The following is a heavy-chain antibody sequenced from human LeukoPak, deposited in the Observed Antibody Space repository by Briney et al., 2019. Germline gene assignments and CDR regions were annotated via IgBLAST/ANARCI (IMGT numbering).Heavy chain of an antibody. CDR2: ISGSGGTT. J-gene: IGHJ4*02. V-gene: IGHV3-23*01. CDR1: GFTFSSYA. Sequence: AGSLTLSCAASGFTFSSYAMSWVRQAPGKGLEWVSAISGSGGTTYSATSVKGRFTISRDKSKNTLYLQMNSLSAEDTAVYYCAKDRRIQLWLGFDYWGQGTLVTVSS. D-gene: IGHD5-18*01. CDR3: AKDRRIQLWLGFDY.